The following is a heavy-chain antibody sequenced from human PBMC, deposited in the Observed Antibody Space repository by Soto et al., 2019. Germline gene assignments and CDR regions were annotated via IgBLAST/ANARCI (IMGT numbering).Heavy chain of an antibody. CDR1: GFTFSSYS. CDR3: ARGAGITVASTSFDY. CDR2: ISFDGSYE. J-gene: IGHJ4*02. Sequence: QVQLVESGGGVVQPGRSLRLSCAASGFTFSSYSIHWVRQAPGKGLEWVAVISFDGSYEYYADSVKGRFTISRDNSKNTLYLQMNSLRAEDTAVYYCARGAGITVASTSFDYWGQGTLVTVSS. D-gene: IGHD6-19*01. V-gene: IGHV3-30-3*01.